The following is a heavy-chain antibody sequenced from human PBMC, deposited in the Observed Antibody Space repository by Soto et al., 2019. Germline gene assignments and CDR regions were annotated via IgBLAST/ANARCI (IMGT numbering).Heavy chain of an antibody. CDR1: GGSISSYY. V-gene: IGHV4-59*01. CDR3: ARAPPFGVKDWFDP. J-gene: IGHJ5*02. D-gene: IGHD3-16*01. CDR2: IYYSGST. Sequence: SETLSLTCTVSGGSISSYYWSWIRQPPGKGLEWIGYIYYSGSTNYNPSLKSRVTISVDTSKNQFSLKLSSVTAADTAVYYCARAPPFGVKDWFDPWGQGTLVTVSS.